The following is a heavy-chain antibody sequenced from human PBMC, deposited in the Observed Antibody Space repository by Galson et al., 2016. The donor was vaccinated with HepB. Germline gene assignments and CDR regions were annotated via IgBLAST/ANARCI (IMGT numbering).Heavy chain of an antibody. CDR2: VSGRGGST. D-gene: IGHD3-3*01. CDR1: GFTFNSYA. J-gene: IGHJ4*02. Sequence: LRLSCAASGFTFNSYAMSWVRQAPGKGLEWVSIVSGRGGSTYYADSVKGRFTISRDNSKNTLYLQMNSLRAEDTAVYYCAKDRRGRFLEWLSFFDYWGQGTLVTVSS. V-gene: IGHV3-23*01. CDR3: AKDRRGRFLEWLSFFDY.